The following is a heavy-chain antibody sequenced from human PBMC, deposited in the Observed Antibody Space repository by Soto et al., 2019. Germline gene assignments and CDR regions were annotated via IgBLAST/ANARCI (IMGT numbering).Heavy chain of an antibody. CDR2: INSDGSST. J-gene: IGHJ6*03. CDR1: GFTFSSYW. D-gene: IGHD6-13*01. V-gene: IGHV3-74*01. CDR3: ARAQSPTAARGPAYYYLDV. Sequence: PWGSLRLSCAASGFTFSSYWMHWVRQAPGKGLVWVSRINSDGSSTSYADSVKGRFTISRDNAKNTLYLQMNSLRAEDTAVDYYARAQSPTAARGPAYYYLDVWGKGSTVIVSS.